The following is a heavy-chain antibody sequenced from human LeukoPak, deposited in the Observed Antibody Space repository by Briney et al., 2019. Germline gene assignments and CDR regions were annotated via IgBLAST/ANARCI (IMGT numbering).Heavy chain of an antibody. CDR3: AKTSDDYDSSGYYFDY. Sequence: PGGSLRLSCAASVFSFSSYAMSWVRQAPGKGLEWVSAISGSGGSTYYPDSVKGRFTISRDNSKNTLYLQMNSLRAEDTAVYYCAKTSDDYDSSGYYFDYWGQGTLVTVSS. J-gene: IGHJ4*02. CDR1: VFSFSSYA. CDR2: ISGSGGST. V-gene: IGHV3-23*01. D-gene: IGHD3-22*01.